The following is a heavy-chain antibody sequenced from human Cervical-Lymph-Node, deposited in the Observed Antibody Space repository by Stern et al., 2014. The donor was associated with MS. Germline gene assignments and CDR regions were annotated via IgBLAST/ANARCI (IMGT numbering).Heavy chain of an antibody. Sequence: QVQLGQSGAEVKKPGSSVKVSCKASGGTFSNYVISWVRQAPGQGLEWMGGIIPIFGTPNFAQKFQDRVSITADESTSTAYMELSSLRSEDTAVYYCASERDDYQYYGMDVWGQGTTVTVSS. CDR3: ASERDDYQYYGMDV. CDR2: IIPIFGTP. V-gene: IGHV1-69*01. D-gene: IGHD2-21*02. J-gene: IGHJ6*02. CDR1: GGTFSNYV.